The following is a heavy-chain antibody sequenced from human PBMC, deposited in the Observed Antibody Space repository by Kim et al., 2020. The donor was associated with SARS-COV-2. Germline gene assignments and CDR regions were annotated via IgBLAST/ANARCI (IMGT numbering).Heavy chain of an antibody. Sequence: GESLKISCKGSGYSFTSYWISWVRQMPGKGLEWMGRIDPSDSYTNYSPSFQGHVTISADKSISTAYLQWSSLKASDTAMYYCASQGDYGDYRTDYWGQGTLVTVSS. CDR1: GYSFTSYW. J-gene: IGHJ4*02. V-gene: IGHV5-10-1*01. D-gene: IGHD4-17*01. CDR2: IDPSDSYT. CDR3: ASQGDYGDYRTDY.